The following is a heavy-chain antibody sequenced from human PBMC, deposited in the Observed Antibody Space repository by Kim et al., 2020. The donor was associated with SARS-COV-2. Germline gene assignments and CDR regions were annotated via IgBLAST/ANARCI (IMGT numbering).Heavy chain of an antibody. V-gene: IGHV4-39*01. CDR3: ARRNRGYHAFDI. D-gene: IGHD5-12*01. CDR1: GDSISVDSYY. J-gene: IGHJ3*02. Sequence: SETLSLTYTVSGDSISVDSYYWGWIRQPPGKGLKWIATISYSGSTYYNPSLKSRVTISVDTSKNQFSLKLSSVTAADTAVYYCARRNRGYHAFDIWGQGTMVTVSS. CDR2: ISYSGST.